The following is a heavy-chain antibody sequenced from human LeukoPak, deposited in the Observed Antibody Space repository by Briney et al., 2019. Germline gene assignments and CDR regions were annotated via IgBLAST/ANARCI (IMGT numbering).Heavy chain of an antibody. CDR1: GGSISSFY. V-gene: IGHV4-34*01. CDR3: AREGGPYRPLDY. J-gene: IGHJ4*02. Sequence: SETLSLTCTVSGGSISSFYWSWVRQPPGKGLEWIGEVNLQGSTNYNPSLMGRVAISVDMSENHISLQLTSVTAADTAVYYCAREGGPYRPLDYSGQGTLVTVSS. CDR2: VNLQGST.